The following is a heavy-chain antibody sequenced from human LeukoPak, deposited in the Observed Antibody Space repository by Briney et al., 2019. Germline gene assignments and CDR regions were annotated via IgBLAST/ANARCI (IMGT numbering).Heavy chain of an antibody. D-gene: IGHD5-18*01. CDR2: VIPILNIA. Sequence: SVKVSCKTSGGTFSSYTFSWVRQAPGQGLEWMGRVIPILNIATYAHKFQGRVTITAVKSTSTAYMDLTSLTSEDTAVFYCARGVRGGAGVYSYGFYFDYWGQGTPLIVSS. CDR1: GGTFSSYT. V-gene: IGHV1-69*02. CDR3: ARGVRGGAGVYSYGFYFDY. J-gene: IGHJ4*02.